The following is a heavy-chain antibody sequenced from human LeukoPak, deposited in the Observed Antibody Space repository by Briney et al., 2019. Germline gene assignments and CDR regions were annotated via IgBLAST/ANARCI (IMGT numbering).Heavy chain of an antibody. CDR1: GGSISSYY. V-gene: IGHV4-59*08. CDR3: ANGFDLQNAFDM. J-gene: IGHJ3*02. CDR2: IYYSGRT. D-gene: IGHD3-9*01. Sequence: SETLSLTCTVSGGSISSYYWSWIRQPPGKGLEWIGYIYYSGRTNFNPSLKTRVTISVDTSKNQFSLKLSSVTAADTAVYYCANGFDLQNAFDMWGQGTRVIVSS.